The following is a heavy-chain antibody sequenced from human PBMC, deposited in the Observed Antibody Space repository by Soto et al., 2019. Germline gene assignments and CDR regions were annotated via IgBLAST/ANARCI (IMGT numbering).Heavy chain of an antibody. CDR1: GYTFTSYA. V-gene: IGHV1-3*01. J-gene: IGHJ5*02. Sequence: QVQLVQSGAEVKKPGASVKVSCKASGYTFTSYAMHWVRQAPGQRLECMGWINDGNGNTKYSQKFQGRVTITRDTSASKAYMERSSLRSEDTAVYYCARDYPDSGSYKNWFDPGGQGTLVTVYS. D-gene: IGHD1-26*01. CDR3: ARDYPDSGSYKNWFDP. CDR2: INDGNGNT.